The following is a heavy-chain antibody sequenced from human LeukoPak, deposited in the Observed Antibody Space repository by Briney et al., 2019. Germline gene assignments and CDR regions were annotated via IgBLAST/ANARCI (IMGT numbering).Heavy chain of an antibody. CDR2: ISSSSSTI. CDR3: ARGGQLRWLAPRAYYFDY. J-gene: IGHJ4*02. CDR1: GFTFSSYS. D-gene: IGHD6-19*01. V-gene: IGHV3-48*01. Sequence: GGSLRLSCAASGFTFSSYSMNWVRQAPGKGLEWVSYISSSSSTIYYADSVKGRFTISRDNAKNSLYLQMNSLRAEDTAVYYCARGGQLRWLAPRAYYFDYWGQGTLVTVSS.